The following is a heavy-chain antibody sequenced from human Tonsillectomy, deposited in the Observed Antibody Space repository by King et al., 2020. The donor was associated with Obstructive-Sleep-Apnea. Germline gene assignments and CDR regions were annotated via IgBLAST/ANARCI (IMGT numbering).Heavy chain of an antibody. V-gene: IGHV3-21*01. J-gene: IGHJ4*02. CDR3: ARDGGRYNWNDSPPYFDY. D-gene: IGHD1-1*01. CDR1: GFTFSSYS. CDR2: ISSSSSYI. Sequence: VQLVESGGGLVKPGGSLRLSCAASGFTFSSYSMNWVRQAPGKGLEWVSSISSSSSYIYSADSVKGRFTISRDNAKNSLYLQMNSLRAEDTAVYYCARDGGRYNWNDSPPYFDYWGQGTLVTVSS.